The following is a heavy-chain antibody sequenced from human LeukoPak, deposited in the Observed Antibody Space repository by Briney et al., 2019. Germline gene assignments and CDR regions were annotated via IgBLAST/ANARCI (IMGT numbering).Heavy chain of an antibody. CDR1: GGSISSGSYY. V-gene: IGHV4-39*07. D-gene: IGHD3-22*01. Sequence: SQTLSLTCTVSGGSISSGSYYWGWIRQPPGKGLEWIGSIYYSGSTYYNPSLKSRVTISVDTSKNQFSLKLSSVTAADTAVYYCASEPPHSSGYTDWGQGTLVTVSS. CDR2: IYYSGST. CDR3: ASEPPHSSGYTD. J-gene: IGHJ4*02.